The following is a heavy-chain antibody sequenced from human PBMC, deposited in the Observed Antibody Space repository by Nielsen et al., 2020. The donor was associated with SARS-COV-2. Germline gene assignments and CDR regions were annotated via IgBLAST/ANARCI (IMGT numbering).Heavy chain of an antibody. CDR3: ARIGTYYYDSSGYPDAFDI. CDR2: IDWDDDK. D-gene: IGHD3-22*01. V-gene: IGHV2-70*01. J-gene: IGHJ3*02. Sequence: PGKALEWLALIDWDDDKYYSTSLKTRLTISKDTSKNQVVLTMTNMDPADTATYYCARIGTYYYDSSGYPDAFDIWGQGTMVTVSS.